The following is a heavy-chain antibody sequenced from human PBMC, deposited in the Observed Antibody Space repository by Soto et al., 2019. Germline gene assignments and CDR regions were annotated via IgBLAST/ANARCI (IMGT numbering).Heavy chain of an antibody. D-gene: IGHD1-26*01. CDR3: ERGRSGDEEFES. V-gene: IGHV4-61*03. CDR2: MYFTGNT. Sequence: SATXSLTCTFSVCSVAVGSDYLNWMRQPPGMAPEWIGFMYFTGNTNYNPSLKGLVTISLDTSKNHFSLTLTSLTAADTAVYYCERGRSGDEEFESWGQGTLVTVSS. J-gene: IGHJ4*02. CDR1: VCSVAVGSDY.